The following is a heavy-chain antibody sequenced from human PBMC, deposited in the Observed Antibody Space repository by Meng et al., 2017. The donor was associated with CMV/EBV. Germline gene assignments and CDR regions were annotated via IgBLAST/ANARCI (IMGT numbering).Heavy chain of an antibody. D-gene: IGHD1-1*01. V-gene: IGHV3-11*04. J-gene: IGHJ6*02. CDR3: ARGRNTWTLIRYYYYGMDV. CDR2: ISSSGSTI. CDR1: GFTFSNYC. Sequence: GGSLRLSWAASGFTFSNYCMSWIRRAPGQGLEWVSYISSSGSTIYYSDSLKGRFTISRDNAKNSLYLQMNSLRAEDTAVYYCARGRNTWTLIRYYYYGMDVWGQGATVTVSS.